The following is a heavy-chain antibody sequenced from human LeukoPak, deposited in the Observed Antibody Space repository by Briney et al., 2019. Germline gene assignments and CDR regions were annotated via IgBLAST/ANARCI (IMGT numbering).Heavy chain of an antibody. V-gene: IGHV3-9*01. J-gene: IGHJ4*02. CDR2: ISWNSGSI. CDR1: GFTFDDYA. D-gene: IGHD6-19*01. CDR3: AKGSSGWYTGEHFDY. Sequence: GGSLRLSCAASGFTFDDYAMHWVRQAPGKGLEWVSGISWNSGSIGYADSVKGRFTISRDNAKNSLYLQMNSLRAEDTALYYCAKGSSGWYTGEHFDYWGQGTLVTVSS.